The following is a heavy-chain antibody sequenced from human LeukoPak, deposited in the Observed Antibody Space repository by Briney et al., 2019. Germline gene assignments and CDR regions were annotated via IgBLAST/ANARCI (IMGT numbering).Heavy chain of an antibody. J-gene: IGHJ4*02. D-gene: IGHD1-26*01. CDR2: INTNNGNT. Sequence: ASVKVSCKASGYTFTSYGISWVRQAPGLGLEWLGWINTNNGNTNSAPKFQGRVSMTTDTSTSTAYMELWSLRSDDTAVYFCARDLFEGPTNSGPYLPRFDYWGQGTLVTVSS. CDR3: ARDLFEGPTNSGPYLPRFDY. V-gene: IGHV1-18*01. CDR1: GYTFTSYG.